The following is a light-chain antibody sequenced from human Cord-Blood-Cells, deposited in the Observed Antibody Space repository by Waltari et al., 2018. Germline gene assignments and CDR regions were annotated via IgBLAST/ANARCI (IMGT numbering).Light chain of an antibody. V-gene: IGLV2-23*02. CDR2: EVS. CDR1: SSHVGSYNL. CDR3: CSYAGSSTLYV. J-gene: IGLJ1*01. Sequence: QSALTQPASVSGSPGQSITISCTGTSSHVGSYNLLSWYQQHPGKAPKLMIYEVSKRPSGVSNRFSDSKSGNTASLTISGLQAEDEADYYCCSYAGSSTLYVFGTGTKVTVL.